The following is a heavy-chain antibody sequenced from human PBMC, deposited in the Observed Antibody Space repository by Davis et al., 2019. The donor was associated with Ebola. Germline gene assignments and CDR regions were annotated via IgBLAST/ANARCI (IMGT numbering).Heavy chain of an antibody. D-gene: IGHD4-11*01. V-gene: IGHV4-59*11. Sequence: MPSETLSLTCTVSGGSISSHYWSWIRQSPGKGLEWIGYIHYSWSTNSNPSLKSRVTMSVDTSKNQFSLKLSSVTAADTAVYYCATQYSNGWFDPWGQGTLVTVSS. CDR2: IHYSWST. J-gene: IGHJ5*02. CDR1: GGSISSHY. CDR3: ATQYSNGWFDP.